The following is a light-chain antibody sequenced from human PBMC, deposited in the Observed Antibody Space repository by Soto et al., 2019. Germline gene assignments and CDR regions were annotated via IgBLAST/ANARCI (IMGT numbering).Light chain of an antibody. Sequence: DSLMRQSPSSMSASVGDRATITCGASQGISNYLAWHQQIPGKVPKLLISAASTLQSGVPSRFSGSGSGTDFTLTISSLQPEDVATYYCQKYTNVPAFGGGTKVEIK. CDR2: AAS. V-gene: IGKV1-27*01. CDR3: QKYTNVPA. J-gene: IGKJ4*01. CDR1: QGISNY.